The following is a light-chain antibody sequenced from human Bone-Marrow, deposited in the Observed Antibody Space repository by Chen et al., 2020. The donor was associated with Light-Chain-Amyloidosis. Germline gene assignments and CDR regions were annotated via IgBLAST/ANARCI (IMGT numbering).Light chain of an antibody. V-gene: IGLV3-25*03. J-gene: IGLJ2*01. CDR2: RDT. Sequence: SYELTQPPSVSVSPGQTARITCSGDALPTKYAYWYQQKPGQAPVLVMHRDTERPSGISERFSGSSAGTTATLTISGGQAEDEADYHGQSADSSGTYEVIFGGGTKLTVL. CDR3: QSADSSGTYEVI. CDR1: ALPTKY.